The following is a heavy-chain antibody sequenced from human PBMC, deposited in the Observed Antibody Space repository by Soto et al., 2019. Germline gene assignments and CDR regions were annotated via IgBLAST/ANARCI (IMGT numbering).Heavy chain of an antibody. CDR1: GFTFSSSG. CDR3: AKEFHTWNYFDY. Sequence: LRLSWAASGFTFSSSGMHWVRQAPGKGLEWVAVISYEGTNKYYADSVKGRFTISRDNSKNTLYLQMNSLRGEDTGVYYCAKEFHTWNYFDYWGQGTLVTVSS. CDR2: ISYEGTNK. D-gene: IGHD1-20*01. V-gene: IGHV3-30*18. J-gene: IGHJ4*02.